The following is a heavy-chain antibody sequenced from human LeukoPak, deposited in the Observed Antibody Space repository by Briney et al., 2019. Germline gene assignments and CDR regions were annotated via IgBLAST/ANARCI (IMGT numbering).Heavy chain of an antibody. J-gene: IGHJ5*02. Sequence: PSETLSLTCTVSGYSISSDYYWGWIRQPPGKGLEWIGSIYHSGNTYYNPSLKSRVTISVDTSKNQFSPQLSSVTAADTAVYYCARAHERGATIKGNWFDPWGQGTLVTVSS. CDR2: IYHSGNT. CDR1: GYSISSDYY. V-gene: IGHV4-38-2*02. D-gene: IGHD5-12*01. CDR3: ARAHERGATIKGNWFDP.